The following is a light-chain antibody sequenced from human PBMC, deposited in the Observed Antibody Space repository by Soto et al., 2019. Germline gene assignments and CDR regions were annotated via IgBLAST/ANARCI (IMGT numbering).Light chain of an antibody. CDR2: WAS. J-gene: IGKJ4*01. CDR1: QSVFHRSNNKNF. V-gene: IGKV4-1*01. CDR3: QQYNSSPT. Sequence: DIVMTQSPDSLSVSVGERATINCKSSQSVFHRSNNKNFLAWYQQKPGQPPKLLIYWASARESGVPDRLSGSGSGTDFTLTISSLQAEDVAVYYCQQYNSSPTFGGGTKVEIK.